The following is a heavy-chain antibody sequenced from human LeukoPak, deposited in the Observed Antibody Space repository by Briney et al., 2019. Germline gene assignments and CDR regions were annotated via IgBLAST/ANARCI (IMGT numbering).Heavy chain of an antibody. V-gene: IGHV3-48*03. CDR1: GFTFSSYE. D-gene: IGHD3-3*01. J-gene: IGHJ4*02. CDR3: ARALHFWSGYYLVYYFDY. CDR2: ISSSGSTI. Sequence: PGGSLRLSCAASGFTFSSYEMNWVRQAPGKGLEWVSYISSSGSTIYYADSVKGRFTISRDNAKNSLYLQMNSMRAEDTAVYYCARALHFWSGYYLVYYFDYWGQGNLVTVSS.